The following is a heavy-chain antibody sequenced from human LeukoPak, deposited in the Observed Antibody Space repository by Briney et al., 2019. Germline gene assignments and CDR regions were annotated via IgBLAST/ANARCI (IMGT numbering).Heavy chain of an antibody. Sequence: GASVKVSCKASGGTFSSYAISWVRQAPGQGLEWMGRIIPILGIANYAQKFQGRVTITADKSTSTAYMELSSLRSEDTAVYYCARDWVYSSGYLYYFDYWGQGTLVTVSS. CDR3: ARDWVYSSGYLYYFDY. CDR2: IIPILGIA. CDR1: GGTFSSYA. V-gene: IGHV1-69*04. J-gene: IGHJ4*02. D-gene: IGHD6-19*01.